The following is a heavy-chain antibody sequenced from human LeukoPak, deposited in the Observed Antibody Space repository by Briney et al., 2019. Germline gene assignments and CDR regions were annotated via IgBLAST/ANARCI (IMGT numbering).Heavy chain of an antibody. D-gene: IGHD3-22*01. CDR1: GYTFTGYY. V-gene: IGHV1-2*02. J-gene: IGHJ4*02. CDR3: ARACNTYYYDSSGYLDY. CDR2: INPNSGGT. Sequence: GASVKVSCKASGYTFTGYYMHRVRQAPGQGLEWMGWINPNSGGTNYAQKFQGRVTMTRDTSISTAYMELSRLRSDDTAVYYCARACNTYYYDSSGYLDYWGQGTLVTVSS.